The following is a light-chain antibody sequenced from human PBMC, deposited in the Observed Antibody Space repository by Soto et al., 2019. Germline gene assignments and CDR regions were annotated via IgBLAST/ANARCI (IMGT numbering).Light chain of an antibody. J-gene: IGKJ1*01. CDR3: HQYNGWTRT. CDR2: GTS. V-gene: IGKV3D-15*01. CDR1: QNISRS. Sequence: EIVLTQSPVTLSVSPGERATLSCRDSQNISRSLAWYQQKPGQGPSLLIYGTSTREGGVPARFSGGGSGTEFTLTITSLQSEDFAVYYCHQYNGWTRTFGQGTKVDIK.